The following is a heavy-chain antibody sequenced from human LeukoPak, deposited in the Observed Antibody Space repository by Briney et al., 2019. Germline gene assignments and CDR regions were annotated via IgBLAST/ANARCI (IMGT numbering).Heavy chain of an antibody. V-gene: IGHV1-69*06. CDR2: IIPIFGTA. Sequence: GASVKVSCKASGGTFSSYAISWVRQAPGQGREWMGGIIPIFGTANYAQKFQGRVTITADKSTSTAYMELSSLRSEDTAVYYCARDLGGGTGLDYWGQGTLVTVSS. J-gene: IGHJ4*02. CDR1: GGTFSSYA. CDR3: ARDLGGGTGLDY. D-gene: IGHD1-7*01.